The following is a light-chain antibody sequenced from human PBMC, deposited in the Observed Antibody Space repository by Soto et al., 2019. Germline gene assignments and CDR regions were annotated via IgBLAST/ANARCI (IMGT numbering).Light chain of an antibody. CDR1: QGIRNE. J-gene: IGKJ1*01. Sequence: ATQMTQSPSSLSASVGDTVTITCRASQGIRNELAWYQQAPGKAPKLLIYAASSVQSGVPSRFSGSGSDTDFVLTISSLQPEDFATYYCLQDFDYPRTFGQGTTVEI. CDR2: AAS. V-gene: IGKV1-6*01. CDR3: LQDFDYPRT.